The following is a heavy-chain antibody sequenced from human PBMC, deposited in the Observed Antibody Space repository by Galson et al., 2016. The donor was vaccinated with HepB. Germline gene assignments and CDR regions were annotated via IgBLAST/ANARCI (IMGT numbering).Heavy chain of an antibody. CDR3: ARDYCHGGGCYHGLGS. D-gene: IGHD2-15*01. J-gene: IGHJ5*02. Sequence: SVKVSCKASGYDFTTYGINWVRQAPGQGPEWMGWINPYTGKIEYAQNLQDRVTMTTDTSTATAYMELGSLRSDDTAVYYCARDYCHGGGCYHGLGSWGQGTLVTVSS. V-gene: IGHV1-18*01. CDR2: INPYTGKI. CDR1: GYDFTTYG.